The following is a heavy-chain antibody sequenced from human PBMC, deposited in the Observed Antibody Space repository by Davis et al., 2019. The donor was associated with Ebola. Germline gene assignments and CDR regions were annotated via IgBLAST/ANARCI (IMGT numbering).Heavy chain of an antibody. J-gene: IGHJ4*02. V-gene: IGHV1-18*04. CDR3: ARDAGSGHSSGWYKLADY. CDR1: GYTFTSYG. Sequence: ASVKVSCKASGYTFTSYGISWVRQAPGQGLEWMGWISAYNGNTNYAQKLQGRVTMTTDTSTSTAYMELRSLRSDDTAVYYCARDAGSGHSSGWYKLADYWGQGTLVTVSS. CDR2: ISAYNGNT. D-gene: IGHD6-19*01.